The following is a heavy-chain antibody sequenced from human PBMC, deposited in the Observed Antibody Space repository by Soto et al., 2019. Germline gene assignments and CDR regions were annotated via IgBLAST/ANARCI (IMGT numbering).Heavy chain of an antibody. J-gene: IGHJ6*02. CDR1: GFTFSSYG. Sequence: GGSLRLSCAASGFTFSSYGMHWVRQAPGKGLEWVAVISYDGSNKYYADSVKGRFTISRDNFKNTLYLQMNSLRAEDTAVYHCAKTRRAMDYYYYGMDVWGQGTTVTVSS. V-gene: IGHV3-30*18. CDR3: AKTRRAMDYYYYGMDV. D-gene: IGHD5-18*01. CDR2: ISYDGSNK.